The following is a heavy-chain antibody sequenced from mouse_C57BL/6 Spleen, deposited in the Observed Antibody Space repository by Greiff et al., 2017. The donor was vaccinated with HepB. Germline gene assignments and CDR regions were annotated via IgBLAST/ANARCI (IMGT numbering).Heavy chain of an antibody. CDR3: TRGGNYPGDAMDY. D-gene: IGHD2-1*01. Sequence: EVKLMESGEGLVKPGGSLKLSCAASGFTFSSYAMSWVRQTPEKRLEWVAYISSGGDYIYYADTVKGRFTISRDNARNTLYLQMSSLKSEETAMYYCTRGGNYPGDAMDYWGQGTSVTVSS. CDR2: ISSGGDYI. V-gene: IGHV5-9-1*02. J-gene: IGHJ4*01. CDR1: GFTFSSYA.